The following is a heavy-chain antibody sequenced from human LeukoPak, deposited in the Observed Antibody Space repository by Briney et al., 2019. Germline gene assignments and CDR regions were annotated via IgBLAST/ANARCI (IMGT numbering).Heavy chain of an antibody. CDR3: AKDLYYYGSGSHSDY. Sequence: PGGSLRLSCAASGFTFSSYAMSWVRQAPGKGLEWVSAISGSGGSTYYADSVKGRFTISRDNSKNMLYLQMNSLRAEDTAVYYCAKDLYYYGSGSHSDYWGQGTLVTVSS. D-gene: IGHD3-10*01. CDR2: ISGSGGST. J-gene: IGHJ4*02. V-gene: IGHV3-23*01. CDR1: GFTFSSYA.